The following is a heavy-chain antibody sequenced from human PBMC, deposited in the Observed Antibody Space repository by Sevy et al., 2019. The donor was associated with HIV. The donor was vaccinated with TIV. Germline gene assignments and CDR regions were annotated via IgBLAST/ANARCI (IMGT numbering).Heavy chain of an antibody. CDR1: GDSISNNDYY. J-gene: IGHJ4*02. V-gene: IGHV4-39*02. CDR2: IYYSGST. D-gene: IGHD6-13*01. Sequence: SETLSLTCTVSGDSISNNDYYWAWIRQPPGKGLDWIGSIYYSGSTYYTPSLKSRVTISVDTSKSQFSLKLRSVTAADTAVYYCAREGPRIAQFDYWGQGTLVTVSS. CDR3: AREGPRIAQFDY.